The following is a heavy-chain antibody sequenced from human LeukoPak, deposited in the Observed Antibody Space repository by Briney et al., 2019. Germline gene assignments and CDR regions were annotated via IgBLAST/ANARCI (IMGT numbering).Heavy chain of an antibody. J-gene: IGHJ4*02. Sequence: GGSLRLSCAASGFTVSSNYMSWVRQAPGKGLEWVSIIHYDGKIRYAGSVGGRFTIYRDDSENTLFLQMNSLRVDDTAVYFCASGDGYLQPYWGQGTLVTVSS. D-gene: IGHD2-21*01. CDR3: ASGDGYLQPY. CDR2: IHYDGKI. CDR1: GFTVSSNY. V-gene: IGHV3-53*01.